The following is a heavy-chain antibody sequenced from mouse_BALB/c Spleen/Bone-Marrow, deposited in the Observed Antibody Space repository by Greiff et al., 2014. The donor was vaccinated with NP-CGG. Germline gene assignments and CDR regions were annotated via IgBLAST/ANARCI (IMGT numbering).Heavy chain of an antibody. CDR2: IRNKANGYTT. Sequence: EVKLVESGGGLVQPGGSLRLSCATSGFTFTDYYMSWVRQPPGKALEWLGFIRNKANGYTTEYSASVKGRFTISRDNSQSILYLQMNTPRAEDSATYYCARWLLRAMDYWGQGTSVTVSS. CDR3: ARWLLRAMDY. J-gene: IGHJ4*01. V-gene: IGHV7-3*02. D-gene: IGHD2-3*01. CDR1: GFTFTDYY.